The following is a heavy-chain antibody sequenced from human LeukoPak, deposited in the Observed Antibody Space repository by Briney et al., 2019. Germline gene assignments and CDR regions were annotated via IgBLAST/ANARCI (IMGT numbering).Heavy chain of an antibody. D-gene: IGHD6-19*01. V-gene: IGHV4-38-2*02. CDR1: GYSISSGYY. J-gene: IGHJ6*03. Sequence: SETLSLTCTVSGYSISSGYYWGWIRQPPGKGLEWIGSIYHSGSTNYNPSLKSRVTISVDTSKNQFSLKLSSVTAADTAVYYCARDIAVAGTLGYYYYMDVWGKGTTVTISS. CDR2: IYHSGST. CDR3: ARDIAVAGTLGYYYYMDV.